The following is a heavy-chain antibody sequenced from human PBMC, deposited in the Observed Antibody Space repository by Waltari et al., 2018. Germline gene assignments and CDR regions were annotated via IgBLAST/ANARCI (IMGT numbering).Heavy chain of an antibody. D-gene: IGHD1-26*01. CDR1: GFTFSSYS. CDR2: ISSSSSYR. Sequence: EVQLVESGGGLVKPGGSLRLCCAASGFTFSSYSMNWVRQAPGKALEWVSSISSSSSYRYYADSVKGRFTISRDNAKNSLYLQMNSLRAADTAVYYCARGPEWELPKTNWFDPWGQGTLVTVSS. V-gene: IGHV3-21*01. CDR3: ARGPEWELPKTNWFDP. J-gene: IGHJ5*02.